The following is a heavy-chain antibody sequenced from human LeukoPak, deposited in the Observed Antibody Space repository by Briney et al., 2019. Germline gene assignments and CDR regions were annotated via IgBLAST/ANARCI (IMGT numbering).Heavy chain of an antibody. CDR3: ARAEGYCSSTSCYYFDY. CDR2: INHSGST. CDR1: GDSISYFY. J-gene: IGHJ4*02. D-gene: IGHD2-2*01. Sequence: SETLSLTCSVSGDSISYFYWSWIRQPPGKGLEWIGEINHSGSTNYNPSLKSRVTISVDTSKNQFSLKLSSVTAADTAVYYCARAEGYCSSTSCYYFDYWGQGTLVTVSS. V-gene: IGHV4-34*01.